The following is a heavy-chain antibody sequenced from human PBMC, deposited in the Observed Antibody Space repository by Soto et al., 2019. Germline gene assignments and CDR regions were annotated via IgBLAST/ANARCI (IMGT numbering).Heavy chain of an antibody. J-gene: IGHJ1*01. CDR2: ISGSGDSA. CDR1: GFTFSSYA. Sequence: GGSLRLSCAASGFTFSSYAMSWVRQAPGKGLEWVSGISGSGDSAYYADSVKGRFTISRDNSKKTVYLQMNSLRAEDTAVYFCSKGVPGIAVAGTGYFQHWGQGTLVTVSS. V-gene: IGHV3-23*01. D-gene: IGHD6-19*01. CDR3: SKGVPGIAVAGTGYFQH.